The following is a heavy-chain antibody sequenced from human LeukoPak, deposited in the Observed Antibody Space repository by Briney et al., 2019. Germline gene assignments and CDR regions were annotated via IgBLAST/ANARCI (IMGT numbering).Heavy chain of an antibody. CDR3: ARDGVRFLDSHVGEMPI. D-gene: IGHD3-3*01. CDR2: ISYDGSNK. Sequence: GGSLRLPCAASGFTFSSYAMHWVRQAPGKGLEWVAVISYDGSNKYYADSVKGRFTISRDNSKNTLYLQMNSLRAEDTAVYYCARDGVRFLDSHVGEMPIWGQGTMVTVSS. V-gene: IGHV3-30-3*01. CDR1: GFTFSSYA. J-gene: IGHJ3*02.